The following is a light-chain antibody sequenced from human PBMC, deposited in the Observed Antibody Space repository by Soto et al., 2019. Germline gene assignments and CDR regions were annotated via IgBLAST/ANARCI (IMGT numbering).Light chain of an antibody. V-gene: IGKV3-20*01. Sequence: EIVLTQSPGTLSLSPGERATLSCRASQSITSNYLAWYQQKPGQAPRLLVYAVSGRPNGIPVSFSGSGSGTDFTLTISRLEPEDFALYYCQQYGRSPYTFGQATQLEIK. CDR2: AVS. J-gene: IGKJ2*01. CDR3: QQYGRSPYT. CDR1: QSITSNY.